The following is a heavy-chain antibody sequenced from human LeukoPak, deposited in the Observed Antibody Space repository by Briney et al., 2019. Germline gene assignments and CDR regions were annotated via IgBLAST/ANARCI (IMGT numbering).Heavy chain of an antibody. Sequence: GSLRLSCAVSEFTFSNYDMHWVRQTTGKGLEWVSTIDTAGNTWYPASVKGRFTISRENAKNSLTLQMNSLRVGDTAVYYCARAKMPGIQTAGRVNYFEFWGQGTLVTVSS. D-gene: IGHD6-13*01. CDR1: EFTFSNYD. CDR3: ARAKMPGIQTAGRVNYFEF. J-gene: IGHJ4*02. CDR2: IDTAGNT. V-gene: IGHV3-13*01.